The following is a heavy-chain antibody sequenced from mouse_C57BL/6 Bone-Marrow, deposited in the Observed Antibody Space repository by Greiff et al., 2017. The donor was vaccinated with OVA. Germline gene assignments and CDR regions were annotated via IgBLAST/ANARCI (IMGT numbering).Heavy chain of an antibody. V-gene: IGHV1-81*01. CDR1: GYTFTSYG. CDR3: ARDDYYGSSPFAY. J-gene: IGHJ3*01. CDR2: IYPRSGNT. Sequence: QVQLQQSGAELARPGASVKLSCKASGYTFTSYGISWVKQRTGQGLEWIGEIYPRSGNTYYNEKFKGKATLTADKSSSTAYMALRSLTSEDSAVYFCARDDYYGSSPFAYWGQGTLVTVSA. D-gene: IGHD1-1*01.